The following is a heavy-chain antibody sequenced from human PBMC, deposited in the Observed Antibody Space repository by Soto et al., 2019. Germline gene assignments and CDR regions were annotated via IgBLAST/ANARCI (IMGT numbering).Heavy chain of an antibody. J-gene: IGHJ4*02. CDR1: GFTFSSYA. V-gene: IGHV3-23*01. Sequence: EVQLLESGGGLVQPGGSLRLSCAASGFTFSSYAMNWVRQAPVKGLEWVSVISGSGGNTYAADSVKGRFTISRDNSKNTLYLQMTLQRVEDTAVYYGASRSSGWYCDYGGEGALVSVSS. CDR2: ISGSGGNT. CDR3: ASRSSGWYCDY. D-gene: IGHD6-19*01.